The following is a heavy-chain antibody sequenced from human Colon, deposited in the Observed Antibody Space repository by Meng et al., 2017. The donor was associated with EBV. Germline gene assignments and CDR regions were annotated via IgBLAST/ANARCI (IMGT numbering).Heavy chain of an antibody. J-gene: IGHJ4*02. CDR3: VISSHN. D-gene: IGHD3-3*02. Sequence: QLHLEESGPGLVNSSETLSRACTISGSSITSTSSYWGWVRQPPGKGMEWIGSIYYRGSTNYNPSLKSRISMSVDMSKNQFSLKVNSVTAADTAIYYCVISSHNWGQGTLVTVSS. V-gene: IGHV4-39*07. CDR1: GSSITSTSSY. CDR2: IYYRGST.